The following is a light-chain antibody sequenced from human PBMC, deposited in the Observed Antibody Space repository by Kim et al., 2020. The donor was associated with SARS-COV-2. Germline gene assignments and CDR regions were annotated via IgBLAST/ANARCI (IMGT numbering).Light chain of an antibody. J-gene: IGLJ2*01. CDR3: QAWANTSVV. CDR2: KDI. Sequence: SLSPGQTASITCFGDKLGDKYVCWYQQKPGQSPVLVIYKDIQRPSGIPERFSASNSGNTATLTIGGTQAMDEAVYYCQAWANTSVVFGGGTQLTVL. V-gene: IGLV3-1*01. CDR1: KLGDKY.